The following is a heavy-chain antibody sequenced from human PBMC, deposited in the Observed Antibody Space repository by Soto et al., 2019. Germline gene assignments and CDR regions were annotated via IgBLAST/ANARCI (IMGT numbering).Heavy chain of an antibody. D-gene: IGHD2-15*01. CDR1: GGTFSSYA. CDR3: ARGYCSGGSCYWKSAFDI. Sequence: QVQLVQSGAEVKKPGSSVKVSCKASGGTFSSYAISWVRQAPGQGLEWMGGITPIFGTANYAQKFQGRVTITADEFTSTAYMELSSLRSEDTAVYYCARGYCSGGSCYWKSAFDIWGQGTMVTVSS. V-gene: IGHV1-69*12. J-gene: IGHJ3*02. CDR2: ITPIFGTA.